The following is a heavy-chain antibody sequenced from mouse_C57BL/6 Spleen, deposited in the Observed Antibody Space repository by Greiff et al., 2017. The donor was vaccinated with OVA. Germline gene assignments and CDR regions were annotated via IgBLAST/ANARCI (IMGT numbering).Heavy chain of an antibody. D-gene: IGHD1-1*01. J-gene: IGHJ1*03. CDR1: GFTFSSYG. CDR2: ISSGGSYT. CDR3: AIHDHYYCSSPWYFDV. Sequence: EVKLVESGGDLVKPGGSLKLSCAASGFTFSSYGMSWVRQTPDKRLEWVATISSGGSYTYYPDSVKGRFTISRDNAKNTLYLQMSSLKSEDTAMYYCAIHDHYYCSSPWYFDVWGTGTTVTVSS. V-gene: IGHV5-6*01.